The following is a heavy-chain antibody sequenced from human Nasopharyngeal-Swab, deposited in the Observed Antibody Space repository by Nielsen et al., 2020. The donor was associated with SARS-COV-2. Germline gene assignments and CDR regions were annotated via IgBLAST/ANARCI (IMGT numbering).Heavy chain of an antibody. J-gene: IGHJ3*02. CDR2: IKDDGSFT. CDR1: GFTFSSFW. Sequence: GESLKISCAASGFTFSSFWMHWVRQVPGKGLVLVSRIKDDGSFTSYADSVKGRFTISRDNAKNTVSLQMNSLRDEETAVYYCDRDLSYPPGLWSPGDYFDIWGQGTMVTVSS. V-gene: IGHV3-74*01. D-gene: IGHD3-10*01. CDR3: DRDLSYPPGLWSPGDYFDI.